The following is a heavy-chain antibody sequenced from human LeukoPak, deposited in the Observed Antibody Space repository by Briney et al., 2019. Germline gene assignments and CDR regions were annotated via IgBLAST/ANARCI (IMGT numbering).Heavy chain of an antibody. J-gene: IGHJ4*02. CDR3: ARDKSNKGHDC. CDR1: GFTLSDYY. Sequence: GRSLRLSCAASGFTLSDYYMTWVRQAPGKGLEWVSYVGNGGSDIMLYRDSVKGRFTVFRDYAKNSLYLQMNSLRAEDTAVYYCARDKSNKGHDCWGQGTLVTVSS. V-gene: IGHV3-11*01. CDR2: VGNGGSDIM.